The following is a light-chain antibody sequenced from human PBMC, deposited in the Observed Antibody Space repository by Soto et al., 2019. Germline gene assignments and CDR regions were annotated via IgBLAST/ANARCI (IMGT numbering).Light chain of an antibody. CDR2: DVS. CDR3: SSYTSGSTYV. V-gene: IGLV2-14*03. CDR1: SSDVGDYDF. Sequence: QSALTQPASVSGSPGQSITISCTGTSSDVGDYDFVSWYQQHPGKAPKLVIYDVSNRPSGVSNRFSASKSGNTASLTISGLQAEDEADYYCSSYTSGSTYVFGSGTQLTVL. J-gene: IGLJ1*01.